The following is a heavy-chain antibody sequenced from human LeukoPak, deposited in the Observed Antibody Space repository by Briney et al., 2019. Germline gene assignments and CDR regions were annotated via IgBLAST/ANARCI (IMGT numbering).Heavy chain of an antibody. Sequence: SATLSLTCTVSGVSISSTSYCWGCIRQPPGKGLEWIGSIYYSGRTYYNPSLKSRLTISVDTPKNQFSLKLSSVTAADTAVYYCAQSLGASTWFGNWFDPWGQGTLVTVSS. J-gene: IGHJ5*02. CDR2: IYYSGRT. CDR3: AQSLGASTWFGNWFDP. D-gene: IGHD3-10*01. CDR1: GVSISSTSYC. V-gene: IGHV4-39*01.